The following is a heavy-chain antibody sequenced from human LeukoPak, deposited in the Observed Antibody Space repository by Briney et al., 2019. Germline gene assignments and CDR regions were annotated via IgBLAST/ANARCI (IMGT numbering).Heavy chain of an antibody. CDR1: GYTFTGYY. D-gene: IGHD2-2*02. V-gene: IGHV1-2*02. CDR3: ARERSAVPAAIDAFDI. CDR2: INPNSGGT. Sequence: VASVKVSCKASGYTFTGYYMHWVRQAPGQGLEWMGWINPNSGGTNYAQKFQGRVTMTGDTSISTAYMELSRLRSDDTAVYYCARERSAVPAAIDAFDIWGQGTMVTVSS. J-gene: IGHJ3*02.